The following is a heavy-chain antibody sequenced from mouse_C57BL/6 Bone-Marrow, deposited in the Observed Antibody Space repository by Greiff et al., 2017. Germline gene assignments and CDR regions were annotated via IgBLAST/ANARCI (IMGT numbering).Heavy chain of an antibody. V-gene: IGHV1-62-2*01. J-gene: IGHJ3*01. Sequence: QVQLQQSGAELVKPGASVKLSCKASGYTFTEYTIHWVKQRSGQGLEWIGWFYPGSGSIKYNEKFKGKATLTADKSSSTAYMQLSSLTSEDSSVYYCARDDSAWCAYWGQGTLVTVSA. CDR2: FYPGSGSI. CDR1: GYTFTEYT. CDR3: ARDDSAWCAY.